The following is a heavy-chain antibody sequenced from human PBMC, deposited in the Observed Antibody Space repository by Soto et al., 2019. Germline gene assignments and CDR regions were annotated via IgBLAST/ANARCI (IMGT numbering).Heavy chain of an antibody. CDR3: ARNYFDGSGHFY. CDR2: GYNSRST. V-gene: IGHV4-39*01. J-gene: IGHJ4*02. D-gene: IGHD3-22*01. CDR1: GGSIGSSSSY. Sequence: QLQLQESGPGLVQPSETLSLTCSVSGGSIGSSSSYWIWIRQPPGKGLEWVGSGYNSRSTHSNPSLKSRVTIQVATSKNQVSLKLSSVSAAGTAVYYCARNYFDGSGHFYWRQGTQVTVSS.